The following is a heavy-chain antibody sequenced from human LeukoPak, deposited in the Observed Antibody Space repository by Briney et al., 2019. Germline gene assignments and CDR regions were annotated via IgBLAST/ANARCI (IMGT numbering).Heavy chain of an antibody. CDR3: ARGYSSRLYNWLDP. D-gene: IGHD6-13*01. J-gene: IGHJ5*02. V-gene: IGHV3-74*01. CDR1: GFTFSSYA. Sequence: GGSLRLSCAASGFTFSSYAMHWVRQAPGKGLVWVSRISYDGGDPSYADSVKGRFTISRDNAKNTLYLQMNSLTAEDTAVYYCARGYSSRLYNWLDPWGQGTLVTVSS. CDR2: ISYDGGDP.